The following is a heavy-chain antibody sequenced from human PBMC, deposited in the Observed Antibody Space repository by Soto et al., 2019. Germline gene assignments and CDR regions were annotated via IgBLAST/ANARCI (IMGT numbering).Heavy chain of an antibody. CDR3: GRVADYYYYGMDV. Sequence: QVQLVESGGGVVQPGRSLRLSCAASGFSFRNYDMHWVRQAPGKGLEWVAVISYDGSNKYYADSVKARITISRDNSKNTLYLQMNSLRAEDTAVFYCGRVADYYYYGMDVWGQGTTVTVSS. CDR2: ISYDGSNK. CDR1: GFSFRNYD. D-gene: IGHD6-25*01. V-gene: IGHV3-30*04. J-gene: IGHJ6*02.